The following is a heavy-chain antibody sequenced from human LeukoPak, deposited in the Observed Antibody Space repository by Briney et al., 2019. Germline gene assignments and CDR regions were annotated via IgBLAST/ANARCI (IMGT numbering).Heavy chain of an antibody. CDR1: GFTFSSYT. Sequence: PGGSLRLSCAASGFTFSSYTMSWVRQAPGKGLEWVSTITTSDGNTYYADSVKGRFTISRDNYKNTLYLQMNSLRAGDTAVYYCAKDPIFSGSYGVFDSWGQGTLVTVSS. J-gene: IGHJ4*02. D-gene: IGHD1-26*01. CDR3: AKDPIFSGSYGVFDS. V-gene: IGHV3-23*01. CDR2: ITTSDGNT.